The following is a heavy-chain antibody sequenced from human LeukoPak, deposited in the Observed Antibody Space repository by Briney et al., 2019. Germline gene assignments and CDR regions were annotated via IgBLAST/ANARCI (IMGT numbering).Heavy chain of an antibody. D-gene: IGHD2/OR15-2a*01. V-gene: IGHV4-59*08. J-gene: IGHJ4*02. CDR1: GGSISSYC. Sequence: SETLSLTCTVSGGSISSYCRSWIRQPPGKGLEWIAYISDIGSINYNPSLKSRVTISLDTSKNQFSLKLSSVTAADTAVYYCAGHHPRNTVDFWGQGTLVTVSS. CDR3: AGHHPRNTVDF. CDR2: ISDIGSI.